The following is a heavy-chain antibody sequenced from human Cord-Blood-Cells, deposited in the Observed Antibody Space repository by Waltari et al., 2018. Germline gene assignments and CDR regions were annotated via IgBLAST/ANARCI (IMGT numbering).Heavy chain of an antibody. CDR1: GYSFTSYW. V-gene: IGHV5-51*01. Sequence: EVQLVQSGAEVKKPGESLKISCKGSGYSFTSYWIGWVRQMPGKGLEWMGFIYPGDSDTRYSPSFQGQVTISADKSISTAYLQWSSLKASDTAMYYCARAHNYYDSSGYSWDAFDIWGQGTMVTVSS. CDR2: IYPGDSDT. D-gene: IGHD3-22*01. J-gene: IGHJ3*02. CDR3: ARAHNYYDSSGYSWDAFDI.